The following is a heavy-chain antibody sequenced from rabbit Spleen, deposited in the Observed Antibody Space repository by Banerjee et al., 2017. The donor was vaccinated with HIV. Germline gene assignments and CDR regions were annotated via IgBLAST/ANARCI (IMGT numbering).Heavy chain of an antibody. CDR3: VRGGVGGYNGAFDP. J-gene: IGHJ2*01. V-gene: IGHV1S45*01. Sequence: QEQLEESGGGLVKPEGSLTLTCKASGFSFSDRDVMCWVRQAPGKGLEWIACIHAGSSGSTDYASWAKGRFTITRSTSLNTVTLQLNSLTGADTATYFCVRGGVGGYNGAFDPWGPGTLVTVS. CDR1: GFSFSDRDV. CDR2: IHAGSSGST. D-gene: IGHD1-1*01.